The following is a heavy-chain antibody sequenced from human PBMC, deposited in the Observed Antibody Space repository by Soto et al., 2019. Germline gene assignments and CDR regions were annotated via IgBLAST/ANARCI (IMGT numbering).Heavy chain of an antibody. CDR2: IYYSGST. V-gene: IGHV4-61*01. D-gene: IGHD4-17*01. CDR1: GGSLTSGSYY. Sequence: QVQLQESGPGLVQPSETLSLTCTVSGGSLTSGSYYWSWIRQPTGKGLEWIGNIYYSGSTTYNPSLKSRGTVSVHKSKNQFSLKLSSVTAADTAVYYCARVSTETKWEDQWGQCTLVTVSS. CDR3: ARVSTETKWEDQ. J-gene: IGHJ1*01.